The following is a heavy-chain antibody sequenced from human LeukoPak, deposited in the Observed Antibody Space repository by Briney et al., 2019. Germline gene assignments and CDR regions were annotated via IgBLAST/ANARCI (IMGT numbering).Heavy chain of an antibody. CDR3: ARGRGYGLYYYYYGMDA. CDR2: IYTSGST. D-gene: IGHD5-18*01. J-gene: IGHJ6*02. Sequence: SETLSLTCTVSGGSISSYYWSWIRQPAGKGLEWIGRIYTSGSTNYHPSLKSRVTMSVDTSKNQFSLKLSSVTAADTAVYYCARGRGYGLYYYYYGMDAWGQGTTVTVSS. CDR1: GGSISSYY. V-gene: IGHV4-4*07.